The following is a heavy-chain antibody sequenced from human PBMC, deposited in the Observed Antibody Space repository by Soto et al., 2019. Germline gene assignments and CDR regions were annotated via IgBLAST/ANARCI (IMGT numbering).Heavy chain of an antibody. CDR2: ISFDGSHK. V-gene: IGHV3-30*03. Sequence: GGSLRLSCAASGFIFNTHGMHWVRQAPGKGLEWVAVISFDGSHKFYADSVKGRFTISRDNSKNTLYLQMNSLRAEDTAVYYCARDVSRIAVGMDVWGQGTTVTVSS. D-gene: IGHD6-19*01. CDR1: GFIFNTHG. J-gene: IGHJ6*02. CDR3: ARDVSRIAVGMDV.